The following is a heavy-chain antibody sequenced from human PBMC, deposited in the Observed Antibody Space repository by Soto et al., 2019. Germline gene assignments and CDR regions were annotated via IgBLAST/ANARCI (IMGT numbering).Heavy chain of an antibody. Sequence: PGGSLRLSCTASGFTFSNYAMSWVRQAPRKGLEWVAIFSCGGGNKYYADSVKGRFTISRDNSKNTLYLQMNSLRAEDTAVYYCAKGYDILTGYEYYFDYWGQGTLVTVS. CDR2: FSCGGGNK. CDR1: GFTFSNYA. CDR3: AKGYDILTGYEYYFDY. V-gene: IGHV3-23*01. J-gene: IGHJ4*02. D-gene: IGHD3-9*01.